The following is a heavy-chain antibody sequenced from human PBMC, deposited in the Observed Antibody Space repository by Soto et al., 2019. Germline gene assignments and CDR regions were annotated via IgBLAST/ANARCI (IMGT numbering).Heavy chain of an antibody. CDR3: AMEYCSSTSCYRDY. Sequence: ASVKVSCKASGYTFTGYAMHWVRQAPGQRLEWMGWINAGNGNTKYSQKFQGRVTITRDTSASTAYMELSSLRSEDTAVYYCAMEYCSSTSCYRDYWGQGTLVTVSS. CDR2: INAGNGNT. D-gene: IGHD2-2*02. V-gene: IGHV1-3*01. CDR1: GYTFTGYA. J-gene: IGHJ4*02.